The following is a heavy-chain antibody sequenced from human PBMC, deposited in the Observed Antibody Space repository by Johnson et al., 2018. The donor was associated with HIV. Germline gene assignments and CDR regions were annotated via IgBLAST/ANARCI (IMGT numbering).Heavy chain of an antibody. CDR2: ISYDGSNK. V-gene: IGHV3-30-3*01. Sequence: PGKGLEWVAVISYDGSNKYYADSVKGRFTISRDNSKNTLYLQMNSLRAEDTAVYYCARVGDGSGYYFDAFDIWGQGTMVTVSS. CDR3: ARVGDGSGYYFDAFDI. D-gene: IGHD3-22*01. J-gene: IGHJ3*02.